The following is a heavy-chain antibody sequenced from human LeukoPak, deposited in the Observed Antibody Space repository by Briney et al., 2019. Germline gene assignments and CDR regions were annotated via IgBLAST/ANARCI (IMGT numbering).Heavy chain of an antibody. CDR2: IRSTANGYAT. D-gene: IGHD3-10*01. V-gene: IGHV3-73*01. CDR1: GFTFSGSA. CDR3: TGNYYGSGSYADFDY. Sequence: GGSLRLSCAASGFTFSGSALHWVRQASGKGLEWVGRIRSTANGYATAYAASVKVKITISRHDSKNTAYLQMDSLKTEDTAVYYCTGNYYGSGSYADFDYWGQGTLVTVSS. J-gene: IGHJ4*02.